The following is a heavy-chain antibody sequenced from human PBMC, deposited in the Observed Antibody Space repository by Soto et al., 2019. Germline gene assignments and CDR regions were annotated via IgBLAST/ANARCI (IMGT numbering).Heavy chain of an antibody. CDR1: GYSFTSCW. J-gene: IGHJ6*02. V-gene: IGHV5-10-1*01. CDR3: ATSKLAKIAAADHYYYYGMDV. CDR2: IDPSDSYT. Sequence: PGESLKISCKGSGYSFTSCWISWVRQMPGKGLEWMGRIDPSDSYTNYSPSFQGHVTISADKSISTAYLQWSSLKASDTAMYYCATSKLAKIAAADHYYYYGMDVWGQGTTVTVSS. D-gene: IGHD6-13*01.